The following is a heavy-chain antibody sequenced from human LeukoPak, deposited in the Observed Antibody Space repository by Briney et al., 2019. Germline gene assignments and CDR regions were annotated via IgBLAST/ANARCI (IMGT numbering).Heavy chain of an antibody. J-gene: IGHJ4*02. CDR2: ISLDGATT. V-gene: IGHV3-23*01. D-gene: IGHD6-19*01. CDR3: AGDKTTGGWYEIDY. Sequence: GGSLRLSCAASGFTFSSYAMSWVRQAPGKGLEWVSGISLDGATTYYADSVKGRSTISRDNSKNTVYLQMNSLRAEDTAVYYCAGDKTTGGWYEIDYWGQGTLVTVSS. CDR1: GFTFSSYA.